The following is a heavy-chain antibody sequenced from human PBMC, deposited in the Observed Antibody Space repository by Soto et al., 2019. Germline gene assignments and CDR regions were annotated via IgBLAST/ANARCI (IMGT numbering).Heavy chain of an antibody. CDR3: AREGAAEIYYYNYGLDV. CDR2: IIPIFGTA. V-gene: IGHV1-69*13. D-gene: IGHD2-15*01. J-gene: IGHJ6*02. Sequence: SVKVSCKASGGTFSSYAISWVRQAPGQGLEWMGGIIPIFGTANYAQKFQGRVTITADESTSTAYMELSSLRSEDTAVYYCAREGAAEIYYYNYGLDVWGQGTTVTVSS. CDR1: GGTFSSYA.